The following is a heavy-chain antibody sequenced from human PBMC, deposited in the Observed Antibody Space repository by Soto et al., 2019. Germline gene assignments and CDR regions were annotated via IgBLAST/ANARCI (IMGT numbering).Heavy chain of an antibody. CDR1: GGPISSSNW. CDR2: IYHSGST. J-gene: IGHJ5*02. Sequence: RSLTCDVSGGPISSSNWWSWVRQPPGKGLEWIGEIYHSGSTNYNPSLKSRVTISIDKSKNQFSLKLSSVTAADTAVYYCARPTTLEWFDPWGQGTLVTVSS. V-gene: IGHV4-4*02. CDR3: ARPTTLEWFDP. D-gene: IGHD1-1*01.